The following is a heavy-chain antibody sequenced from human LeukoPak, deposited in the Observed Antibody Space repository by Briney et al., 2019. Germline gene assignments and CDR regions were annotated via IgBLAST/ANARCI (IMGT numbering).Heavy chain of an antibody. Sequence: PGGSLRLSCAASGFTFSSYWMSWVRQAPGKGLEWVANIKQDGSEKYYMDSVKGRFTISRDNAKNSLLLQMNSLRGEDTAVYYCARPPRVVPAPDYWGQGTLVTVSS. CDR3: ARPPRVVPAPDY. V-gene: IGHV3-7*01. D-gene: IGHD2-2*01. CDR2: IKQDGSEK. CDR1: GFTFSSYW. J-gene: IGHJ4*02.